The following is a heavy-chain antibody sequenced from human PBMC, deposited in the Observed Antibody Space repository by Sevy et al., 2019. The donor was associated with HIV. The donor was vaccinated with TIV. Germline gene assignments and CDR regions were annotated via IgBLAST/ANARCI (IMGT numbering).Heavy chain of an antibody. Sequence: SGPTLVKPTQTLTLTCTFSGFSLSTSGVGVGWIRQPPGKALEWLALIYWNDDKRYSPSLKSRLTITKDTSKNQVVLKMPNMDPVDTATYYCAHSHPKYNYYDSSGYYMDYWGQGTLVTVSS. J-gene: IGHJ4*02. CDR2: IYWNDDK. CDR1: GFSLSTSGVG. CDR3: AHSHPKYNYYDSSGYYMDY. V-gene: IGHV2-5*01. D-gene: IGHD3-22*01.